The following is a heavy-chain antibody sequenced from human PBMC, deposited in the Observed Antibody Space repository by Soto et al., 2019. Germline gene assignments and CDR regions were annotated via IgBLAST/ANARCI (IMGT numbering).Heavy chain of an antibody. Sequence: GSLRLSCAASGFTFSSYGMHWVRQAPGKGLEWVAVIWYDGSNKYYADSVKGRFTISRDNSKNTLYLQMNSLRAEDTAVYYCARGYCSSTSCYSVDVWGKGTTVTVSS. CDR3: ARGYCSSTSCYSVDV. V-gene: IGHV3-33*01. D-gene: IGHD2-2*01. CDR1: GFTFSSYG. CDR2: IWYDGSNK. J-gene: IGHJ6*04.